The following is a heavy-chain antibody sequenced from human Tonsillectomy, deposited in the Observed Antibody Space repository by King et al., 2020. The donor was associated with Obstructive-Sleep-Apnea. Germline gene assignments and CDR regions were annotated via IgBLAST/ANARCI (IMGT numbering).Heavy chain of an antibody. D-gene: IGHD6-19*01. V-gene: IGHV3-30*18. CDR3: AKDYAPYSSGWETNDY. CDR2: ISYDGSNK. Sequence: VQLVESGGGVVQPGRSLRLSCAASGFTFSSYGMHWVRQAPGKGLEWVAVISYDGSNKYYVDSVKGRFTISRDNSKNTLYLQMNSLRAEDTAVYYCAKDYAPYSSGWETNDYWGQGTLVTVSS. CDR1: GFTFSSYG. J-gene: IGHJ4*02.